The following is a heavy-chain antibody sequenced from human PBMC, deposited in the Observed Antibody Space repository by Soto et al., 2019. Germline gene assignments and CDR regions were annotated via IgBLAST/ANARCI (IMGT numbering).Heavy chain of an antibody. CDR2: INAGNGNT. J-gene: IGHJ5*02. Sequence: ASVKVSCKASGYTFTSYAMHWVRQAPGQRLEWMGWINAGNGNTKYSQKLQGRVTITRDTSASTAYMELSSLRSEDTAVYYCARGVAGPLHWFDPWGQGPLVTVSS. CDR1: GYTFTSYA. V-gene: IGHV1-3*01. CDR3: ARGVAGPLHWFDP. D-gene: IGHD6-19*01.